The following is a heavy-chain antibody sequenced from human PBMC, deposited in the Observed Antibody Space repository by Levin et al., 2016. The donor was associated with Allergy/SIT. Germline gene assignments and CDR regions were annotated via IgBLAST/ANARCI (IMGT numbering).Heavy chain of an antibody. Sequence: GESLKISCAASGFTFSSSAMSWVRQAPGKGLDWVSAISASGDTYYADSVKGRFTISRDNSKNTLYLQMNSLRAEDTAVYYCAPRVVPGIMRYYGVDVWGQGTTVTVSS. CDR1: GFTFSSSA. CDR2: ISASGDT. J-gene: IGHJ6*02. CDR3: APRVVPGIMRYYGVDV. V-gene: IGHV3-23*01. D-gene: IGHD3-16*01.